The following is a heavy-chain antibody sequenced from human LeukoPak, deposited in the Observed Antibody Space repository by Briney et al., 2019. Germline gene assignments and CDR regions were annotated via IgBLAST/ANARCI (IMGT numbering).Heavy chain of an antibody. CDR2: INSDGSST. Sequence: PGGSQRLSCAASGFTFSCYWMHWVRQVPGKGLVWVSRINSDGSSTSYADSVKGRFTISRDNAKNTLYVQMNSLRAEDTAVYYCSTGSGHAFDIWGRGTMVTVSS. V-gene: IGHV3-74*01. CDR1: GFTFSCYW. CDR3: STGSGHAFDI. D-gene: IGHD3-10*01. J-gene: IGHJ3*02.